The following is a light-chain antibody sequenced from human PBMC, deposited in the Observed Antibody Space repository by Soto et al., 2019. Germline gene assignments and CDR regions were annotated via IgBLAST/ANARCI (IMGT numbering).Light chain of an antibody. CDR3: QQYNNWLWT. CDR2: GAS. CDR1: QSVSSK. V-gene: IGKV3-15*01. Sequence: EIVMTQSPATLSVSPGERATLSCRASQSVSSKVAWYQQKPGQAPRLLIYGASTRATGIPARFSGSGSGTECTLPISSLQSEDFAVYYCQQYNNWLWTFGQGTKVEI. J-gene: IGKJ1*01.